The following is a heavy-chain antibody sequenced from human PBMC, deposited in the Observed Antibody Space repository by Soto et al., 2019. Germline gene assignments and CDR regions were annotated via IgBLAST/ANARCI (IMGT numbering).Heavy chain of an antibody. D-gene: IGHD3-22*01. Sequence: QMQLQESGPGLVKPSETLSLTCTVSGGSISSSSYYWGWIRQPPGQGLEWLGTIYSLGNTYYNPSLKSRVTIFIDKSNSQLFLKLRSVNAPDTAVYYCERQIYDCRGYYYAYLGQGTLVTVSS. CDR3: ERQIYDCRGYYYAY. CDR2: IYSLGNT. J-gene: IGHJ4*02. V-gene: IGHV4-39*01. CDR1: GGSISSSSYY.